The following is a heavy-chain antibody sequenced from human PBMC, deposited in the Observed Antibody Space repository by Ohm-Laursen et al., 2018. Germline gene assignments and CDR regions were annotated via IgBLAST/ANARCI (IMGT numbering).Heavy chain of an antibody. D-gene: IGHD1-1*01. CDR3: VTFGINWALSY. V-gene: IGHV3-74*03. J-gene: IGHJ4*02. CDR2: INSDGSYT. Sequence: SLRLSCTASGFTFSSYWMHWVRQTPGKGLVWVARINSDGSYTTNADSVRGRFTISRDNAKNTLFLQMNSLRTEDTAVYYCVTFGINWALSYWGQGTLVTVSS. CDR1: GFTFSSYW.